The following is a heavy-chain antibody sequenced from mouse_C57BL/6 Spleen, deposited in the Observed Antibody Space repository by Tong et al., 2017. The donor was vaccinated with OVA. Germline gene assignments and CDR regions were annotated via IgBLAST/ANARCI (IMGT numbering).Heavy chain of an antibody. CDR1: GFTFSDYG. CDR2: ISSGSSTI. V-gene: IGHV5-17*01. CDR3: ARAGWDVNFDV. J-gene: IGHJ1*03. D-gene: IGHD4-1*01. Sequence: EVQLQESGGGLVKPGGSLKLSCAASGFTFSDYGMHWVRQAPEKGLEWVAYISSGSSTIYYADTVKGRFTISRDNAKNTLFLQMTSLRSEDTAMYYCARAGWDVNFDVWGTGTTVTVSS.